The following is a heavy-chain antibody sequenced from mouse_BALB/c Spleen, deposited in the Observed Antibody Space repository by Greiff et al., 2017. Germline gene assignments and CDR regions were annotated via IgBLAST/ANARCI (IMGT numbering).Heavy chain of an antibody. J-gene: IGHJ3*01. CDR1: GYSFTSGYY. CDR3: ARWVGLRQFAY. D-gene: IGHD2-4*01. V-gene: IGHV3-6*02. Sequence: DVKLVESGPGLVKPSQSLSLTCSVTGYSFTSGYYWYWIRQFRGNILEWVGYISYDGSNNYNPTLKNRITITRDTSKNQFFMKLNSVTTEDTATYYCARWVGLRQFAYWGQGTLVTVSA. CDR2: ISYDGSN.